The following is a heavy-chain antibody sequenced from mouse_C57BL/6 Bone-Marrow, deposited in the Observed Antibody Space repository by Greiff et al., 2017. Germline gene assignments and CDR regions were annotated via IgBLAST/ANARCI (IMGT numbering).Heavy chain of an antibody. CDR2: FYPGSGSI. V-gene: IGHV1-62-2*01. CDR3: ARHEEGPYGYDLEYYAMDY. J-gene: IGHJ4*01. CDR1: GYTFTEYT. Sequence: QVQLKESGAELVKPGASVKLSCKASGYTFTEYTIHWVKQRSGQGLEWIGWFYPGSGSIKYNEKFKDKATLTADKSSSTVYMELSRLTSEDSAVYFCARHEEGPYGYDLEYYAMDYWGQGTSVTVSS. D-gene: IGHD2-2*01.